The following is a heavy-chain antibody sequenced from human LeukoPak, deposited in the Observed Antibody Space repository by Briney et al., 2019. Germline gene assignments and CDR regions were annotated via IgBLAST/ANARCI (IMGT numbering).Heavy chain of an antibody. CDR2: ISCYNGDT. V-gene: IGHV1-18*01. Sequence: GASVKASCKASGYTLTHHGISWVRQAPGQGLEWMGWISCYNGDTIYAQNVQGRVTMTTDASTRTAYIELRNLRSDDTAMYYCARDPSNSSGYHAHFDSWGRGTLVSVSS. D-gene: IGHD3-22*01. CDR1: GYTLTHHG. CDR3: ARDPSNSSGYHAHFDS. J-gene: IGHJ4*02.